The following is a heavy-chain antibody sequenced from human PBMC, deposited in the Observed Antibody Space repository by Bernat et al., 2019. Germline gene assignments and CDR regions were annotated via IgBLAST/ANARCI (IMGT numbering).Heavy chain of an antibody. CDR3: AKDSRISGTTPSSFDN. CDR1: GFTFSSYE. Sequence: EVQLVESGGGLVQPGGSLRLSCAASGFTFSSYEMNWVRQAPGKGLEWVSYISSSGSTIYYADSVKGRFTISRDNPKNTLYLQMNSLRVEDTAIYYCAKDSRISGTTPSSFDNWGQGTLVTVSS. J-gene: IGHJ4*02. V-gene: IGHV3-48*03. D-gene: IGHD1-14*01. CDR2: ISSSGSTI.